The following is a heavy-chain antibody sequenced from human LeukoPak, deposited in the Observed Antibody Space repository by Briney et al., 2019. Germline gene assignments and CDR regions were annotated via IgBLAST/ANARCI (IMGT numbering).Heavy chain of an antibody. Sequence: SVKISCKASGGTFSSYAISWVRQAPGQGLEWMGGIIPIFGTANYAQKFQGRVTITADESTSTAYMELSRLRSDDTAVYYCARDAEYSSSFEFDPWGQGTLVTVSS. CDR1: GGTFSSYA. J-gene: IGHJ5*02. V-gene: IGHV1-69*01. D-gene: IGHD6-6*01. CDR3: ARDAEYSSSFEFDP. CDR2: IIPIFGTA.